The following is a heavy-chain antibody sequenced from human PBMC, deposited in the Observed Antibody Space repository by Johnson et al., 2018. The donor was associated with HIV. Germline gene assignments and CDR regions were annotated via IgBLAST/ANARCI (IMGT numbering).Heavy chain of an antibody. CDR3: AKGYCSSTSCYIWPHDAFDI. Sequence: VQLVESGGGLVQPGGSLRLSCAASGFVVRDDYMTWVRQAPGKGLEWVSGINWNGGSTGYADSVKGRFTISRDNSKNTLYLQMNSLRAEDTAVYYCAKGYCSSTSCYIWPHDAFDIWGHGTMVTVS. CDR1: GFVVRDDY. D-gene: IGHD2-2*02. CDR2: INWNGGST. V-gene: IGHV3-20*04. J-gene: IGHJ3*02.